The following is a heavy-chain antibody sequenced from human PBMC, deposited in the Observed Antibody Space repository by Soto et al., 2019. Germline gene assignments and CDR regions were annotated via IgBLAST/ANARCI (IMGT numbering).Heavy chain of an antibody. J-gene: IGHJ4*02. V-gene: IGHV4-34*01. Sequence: SETLSLTCAVYGGSFSGYYWSWIRQPPGKGLEWIGEINHSGSTNYNPSLKSRVTISVDTSKNTLNLQMNSLRAEDTAVYYCSAHYYDSSGFNFDYWGQGTLVTVSS. CDR1: GGSFSGYY. D-gene: IGHD3-22*01. CDR2: INHSGST. CDR3: SAHYYDSSGFNFDY.